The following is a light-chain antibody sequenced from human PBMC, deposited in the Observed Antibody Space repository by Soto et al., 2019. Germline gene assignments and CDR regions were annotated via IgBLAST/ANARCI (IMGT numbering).Light chain of an antibody. CDR1: QSISNW. CDR2: KTS. V-gene: IGKV1-5*03. J-gene: IGKJ1*01. Sequence: DIQLTRARSIMSASEGERDTITCRASQSISNWLAWYQQKPGKVPKLLIYKTSSVESWVPSRFSGSGSGTEFALTISSLQPDDFATYYCQHYHTYWTVGQGTKLDIK. CDR3: QHYHTYWT.